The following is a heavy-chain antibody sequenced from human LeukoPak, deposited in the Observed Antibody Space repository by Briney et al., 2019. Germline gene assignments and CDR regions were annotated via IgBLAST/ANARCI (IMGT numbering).Heavy chain of an antibody. CDR3: ARGERITIFGEPFDY. Sequence: SVKVSCKASGGTFSSYAISWVRQAPGQGLEWMGGIIPIFGTANYAQKFQGRVTITTDESTSTAYMELSSLRSEDTAVYYCARGERITIFGEPFDYWGQGTLVTVSS. V-gene: IGHV1-69*05. CDR2: IIPIFGTA. D-gene: IGHD3-3*01. CDR1: GGTFSSYA. J-gene: IGHJ4*02.